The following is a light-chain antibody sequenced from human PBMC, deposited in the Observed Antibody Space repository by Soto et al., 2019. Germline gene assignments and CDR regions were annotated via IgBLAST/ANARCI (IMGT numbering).Light chain of an antibody. CDR3: QHSYSTPRT. J-gene: IGKJ4*02. CDR2: DAS. CDR1: QTISTY. V-gene: IGKV1-39*01. Sequence: DIQMTQSPSSLSASLGDRVTITCRASQTISTYLNWYQQRPGKAPKLLIFDASRLQNAVPSRFSGSGSGTDFTLTISGLQPDDFATYYCQHSYSTPRTFGGGTRVE.